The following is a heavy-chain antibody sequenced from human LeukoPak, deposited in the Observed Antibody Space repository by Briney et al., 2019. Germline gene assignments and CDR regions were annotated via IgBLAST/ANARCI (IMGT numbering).Heavy chain of an antibody. CDR1: GGSISSYY. D-gene: IGHD6-13*01. CDR3: ARTPYSSSWPGVWYFDL. V-gene: IGHV4-59*01. J-gene: IGHJ2*01. CDR2: IYYSGST. Sequence: SETLSLTCTVSGGSISSYYWSWIRQPPGKGLEWIGYIYYSGSTNYNPSLKSRVTISVDTSKNQFSLKLSSVTAADTAVYYCARTPYSSSWPGVWYFDLWGRGTLVTVSS.